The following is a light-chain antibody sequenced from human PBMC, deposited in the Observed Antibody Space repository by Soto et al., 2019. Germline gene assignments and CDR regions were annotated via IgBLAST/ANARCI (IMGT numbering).Light chain of an antibody. J-gene: IGKJ4*01. CDR1: QTIKSRS. V-gene: IGKV3-20*01. CDR2: GTS. Sequence: EIVLTQSPGTLFLSPGERATLSCRASQTIKSRSLAWYQQKPGQAPRRLIYGTSGRPTNIPDRFSASGSGTDFTLTISRLEPEDFAVYYCRQYGHSPLTFGGGTKVEIK. CDR3: RQYGHSPLT.